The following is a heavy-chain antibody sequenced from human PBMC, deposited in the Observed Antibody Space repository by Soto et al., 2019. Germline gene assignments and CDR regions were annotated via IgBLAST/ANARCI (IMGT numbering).Heavy chain of an antibody. J-gene: IGHJ6*02. CDR1: GFTFSSYA. V-gene: IGHV3-23*01. Sequence: PGGSLRLSCAASGFTFSSYAMSWVRQAPGKGLEWVSAISGSGGSTYYADSVKGRFTISRDNSKNTLYLQMNSLRAEDTAVYYCAKGQVQSGVPAALYYYYGMDVWGQGTTVTVSS. CDR2: ISGSGGST. CDR3: AKGQVQSGVPAALYYYYGMDV. D-gene: IGHD2-2*01.